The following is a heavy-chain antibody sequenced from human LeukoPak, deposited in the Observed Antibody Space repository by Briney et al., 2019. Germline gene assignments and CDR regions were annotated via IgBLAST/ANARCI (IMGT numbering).Heavy chain of an antibody. D-gene: IGHD3-10*01. CDR1: EFTFSSYA. CDR3: AKAIGATYYYASGSYYFDY. Sequence: GGSLRLSCAASEFTFSSYAMNWVRQAPGKGLEWVSATSGGGGITYYADSVKGRFTISRDNSKNTLFLQMNSLRAEDTAVYYCAKAIGATYYYASGSYYFDYWGQGTLVTVSS. V-gene: IGHV3-23*01. J-gene: IGHJ4*02. CDR2: TSGGGGIT.